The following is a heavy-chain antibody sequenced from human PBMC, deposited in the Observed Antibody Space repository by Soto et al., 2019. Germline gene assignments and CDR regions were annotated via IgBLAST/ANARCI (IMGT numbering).Heavy chain of an antibody. D-gene: IGHD4-4*01. CDR3: ARERSNYDYYCYYGMDV. J-gene: IGHJ6*02. CDR2: IYYSGST. CDR1: GGSISSGDYY. V-gene: IGHV4-30-4*01. Sequence: PSETLSLTCTVSGGSISSGDYYWSWIRQPPGKGLEWIGYIYYSGSTYYNPSLKSRVTISVDTSKNQFSLKLSSVTAADTAVYYCARERSNYDYYCYYGMDVWGQGTTVTVSS.